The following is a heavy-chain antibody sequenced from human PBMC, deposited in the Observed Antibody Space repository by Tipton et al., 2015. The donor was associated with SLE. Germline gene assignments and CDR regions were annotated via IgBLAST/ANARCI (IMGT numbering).Heavy chain of an antibody. J-gene: IGHJ3*02. D-gene: IGHD3-22*01. CDR1: GGSISSYY. CDR3: ARGSITMIVPDAFDI. CDR2: IYYSGST. V-gene: IGHV4-59*08. Sequence: TLSLTCTVSGGSISSYYWSWIRQPPGKGLEWIGYIYYSGSTNYNPSLKSRVTISVDTSKNQFSLKLSSVTAADTAVYYCARGSITMIVPDAFDIWGQGTMVTVSS.